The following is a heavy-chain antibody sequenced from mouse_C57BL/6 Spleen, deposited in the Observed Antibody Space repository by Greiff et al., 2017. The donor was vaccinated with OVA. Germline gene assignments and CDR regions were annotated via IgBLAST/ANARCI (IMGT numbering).Heavy chain of an antibody. V-gene: IGHV1-75*01. J-gene: IGHJ1*03. Sequence: VQLQQSGPELVKPGASVKISCKASGYTFTDYYINWVKQRPGQGLEWIGWIFPGSGSTYYNEKFKGKATLTVDKSSSTAYMLLSSLTSEDSAVYVCERGRTVVHPYWYFDVWGTGTTVTVSS. D-gene: IGHD1-1*01. CDR1: GYTFTDYY. CDR3: ERGRTVVHPYWYFDV. CDR2: IFPGSGST.